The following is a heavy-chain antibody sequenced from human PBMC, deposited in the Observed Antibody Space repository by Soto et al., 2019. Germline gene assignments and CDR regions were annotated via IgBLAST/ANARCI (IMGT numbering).Heavy chain of an antibody. Sequence: GGSLRLSCAASGFTFSSYAMHWVRQAPGKGLEWVAVISYDGSNKYYADSVKGRFTISRDNSKNTLYLQMNSLRAEDTAVYYCARVMRTMIVVVQDAFDIWGQGTMVTVSS. V-gene: IGHV3-30-3*01. CDR1: GFTFSSYA. D-gene: IGHD3-22*01. CDR2: ISYDGSNK. J-gene: IGHJ3*02. CDR3: ARVMRTMIVVVQDAFDI.